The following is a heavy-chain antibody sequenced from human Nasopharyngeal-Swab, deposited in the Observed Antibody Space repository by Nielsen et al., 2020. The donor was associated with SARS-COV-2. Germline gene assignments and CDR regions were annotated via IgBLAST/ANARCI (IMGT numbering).Heavy chain of an antibody. Sequence: QDAGKGLEWVGRIKSSTDGGTTDYIAPVKGRFNISRDDSKNTLYLQMTSLKTEDTAVYYCAADDVGSFSWGQGTLVTVSS. CDR3: AADDVGSFS. V-gene: IGHV3-15*01. J-gene: IGHJ5*02. CDR2: IKSSTDGGTT. D-gene: IGHD1-1*01.